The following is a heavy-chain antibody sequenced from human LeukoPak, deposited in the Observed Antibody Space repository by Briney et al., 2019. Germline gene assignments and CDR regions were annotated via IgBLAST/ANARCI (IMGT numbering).Heavy chain of an antibody. Sequence: ASVKVSCKASGYTFTSYYMHWVRQAPGQGLEWMGIINPSGGSTSYAQKFQGRVTMTTDTSTSTAYMELRSLRSDDTAVYYCARAKYESVGCFDYWGQGTLVTVSS. CDR1: GYTFTSYY. CDR3: ARAKYESVGCFDY. J-gene: IGHJ4*02. V-gene: IGHV1-46*01. D-gene: IGHD2-2*01. CDR2: INPSGGST.